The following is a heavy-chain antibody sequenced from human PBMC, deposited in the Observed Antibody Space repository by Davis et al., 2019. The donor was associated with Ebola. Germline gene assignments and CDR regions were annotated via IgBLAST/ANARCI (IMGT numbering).Heavy chain of an antibody. V-gene: IGHV1-2*02. J-gene: IGHJ6*02. CDR1: GYTFTGYY. CDR3: ARDLIYDILTGYYIYYYYYGMDV. D-gene: IGHD3-9*01. Sequence: ASVKVSCKASGYTFTGYYMHWVRQAPGQGLEWMGWINPNSGGTNYAQKFQGRVTMTRDTSISTAYMELSRLRSDDTAVYYCARDLIYDILTGYYIYYYYYGMDVWGQGTTVTVSS. CDR2: INPNSGGT.